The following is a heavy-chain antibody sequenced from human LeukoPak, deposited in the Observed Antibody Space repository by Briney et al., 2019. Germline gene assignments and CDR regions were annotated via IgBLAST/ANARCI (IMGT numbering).Heavy chain of an antibody. V-gene: IGHV1-24*01. D-gene: IGHD3-22*01. Sequence: ASVKVSCKVSGYTLTELSMHWVRQAPGKGLEWMGGFDPEDGETIYAQKFQGRVTMTEDTSTDTAYMELRSLRSEDTAVYYCATSTPPYSSGSFDYCGQESLVTVSS. CDR1: GYTLTELS. CDR3: ATSTPPYSSGSFDY. J-gene: IGHJ4*02. CDR2: FDPEDGET.